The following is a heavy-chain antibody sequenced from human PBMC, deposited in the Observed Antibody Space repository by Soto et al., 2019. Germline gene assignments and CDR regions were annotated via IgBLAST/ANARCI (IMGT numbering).Heavy chain of an antibody. CDR2: IDPSDSQT. V-gene: IGHV5-10-1*01. Sequence: GESLKISCKGSGYGFAGYWITWVRQKPGKGLEWMGRIDPSDSQTYYSPSFRGHVTISATKSITTVFLQWSSLRASDTAMYYCARQIYDSDTGPNFQYYFDSWGQGTPVTVSS. D-gene: IGHD3-22*01. CDR1: GYGFAGYW. J-gene: IGHJ4*02. CDR3: ARQIYDSDTGPNFQYYFDS.